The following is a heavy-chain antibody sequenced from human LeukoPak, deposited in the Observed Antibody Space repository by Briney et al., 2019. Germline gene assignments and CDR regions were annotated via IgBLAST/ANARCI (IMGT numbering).Heavy chain of an antibody. CDR2: IYYSGNT. J-gene: IGHJ5*02. V-gene: IGHV4-59*01. CDR1: GDSISSYY. D-gene: IGHD3-9*01. CDR3: ARIVLRYFDWLLGPFDP. Sequence: SETLSLTCTVSGDSISSYYWSWIRQPPGKGLEWIGYIYYSGNTNYNPSLKSRVTISVDTSKNQFSLKLSSVTAADTAVYYCARIVLRYFDWLLGPFDPWGQGTLVTVSS.